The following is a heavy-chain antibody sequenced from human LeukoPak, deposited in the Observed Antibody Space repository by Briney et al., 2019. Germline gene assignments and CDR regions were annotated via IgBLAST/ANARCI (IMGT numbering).Heavy chain of an antibody. CDR2: ISDNGNGGTT. CDR1: GFTFSSYG. J-gene: IGHJ3*02. CDR3: AKGDSSSWRPGAFDI. V-gene: IGHV3-23*01. Sequence: GGSLRLSCAASGFTFSSYGMTWVRQAPRRGLEWVSSISDNGNGGTTYYADSVKGRFTISRDNSKNTLYLQMNSLRADDTAVYYCAKGDSSSWRPGAFDIWGQGTMVSVSS. D-gene: IGHD6-13*01.